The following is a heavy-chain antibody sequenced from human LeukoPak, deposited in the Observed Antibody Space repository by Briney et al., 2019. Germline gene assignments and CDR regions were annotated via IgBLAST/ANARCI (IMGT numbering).Heavy chain of an antibody. CDR2: INPNSGAT. CDR3: AREATHDYGDSYFDY. J-gene: IGHJ4*02. V-gene: IGHV1-2*02. CDR1: GYTFTGYY. Sequence: ASVKVSCKASGYTFTGYYMHWVRQAPGEGLEWMGWINPNSGATSYPQKFQGRVTMTRDTSISTAYMELSSLRSDDTAVYYCAREATHDYGDSYFDYWGQGTLVTVSS. D-gene: IGHD4-17*01.